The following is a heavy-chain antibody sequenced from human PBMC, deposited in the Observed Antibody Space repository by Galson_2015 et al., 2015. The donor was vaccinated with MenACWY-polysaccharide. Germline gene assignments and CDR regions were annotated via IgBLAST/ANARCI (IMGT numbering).Heavy chain of an antibody. Sequence: SVKVSCKASGYTFTSYDINWVRQATGQGLEWMGWMNPNSGNTGYAQKFQGRVTMTRNTSINTAYMELSSLRSEDTAVYYCARGSPGYSYEPYYFDYWGQGTLVTVSS. CDR1: GYTFTSYD. J-gene: IGHJ4*02. CDR3: ARGSPGYSYEPYYFDY. CDR2: MNPNSGNT. D-gene: IGHD5-18*01. V-gene: IGHV1-8*01.